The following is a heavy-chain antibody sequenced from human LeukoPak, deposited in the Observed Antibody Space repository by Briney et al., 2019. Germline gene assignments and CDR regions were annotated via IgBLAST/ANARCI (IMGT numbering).Heavy chain of an antibody. CDR3: ATYLGLYYYGSGSYIPFDY. Sequence: HPGGSLRLSCAASGFTFSSYAMSWVRQAPGKGLEWVSAISGSGGSTYYADSVKGRFTISRDNSKNTLYLQMNSLRAEDTAVYYCATYLGLYYYGSGSYIPFDYWGQGTLVTVSS. CDR2: ISGSGGST. V-gene: IGHV3-23*01. CDR1: GFTFSSYA. D-gene: IGHD3-10*01. J-gene: IGHJ4*02.